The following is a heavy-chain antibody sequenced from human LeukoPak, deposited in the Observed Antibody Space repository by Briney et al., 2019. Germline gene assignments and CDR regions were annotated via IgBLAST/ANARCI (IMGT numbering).Heavy chain of an antibody. CDR2: ISYDGSNK. CDR3: ARAGVVVVVAAMVEVFDY. V-gene: IGHV3-30-3*01. CDR1: GFTFSSYA. J-gene: IGHJ4*02. Sequence: GGSLRLSCAASGFTFSSYAMHWVRQAPGKGLEWVAVISYDGSNKYYADSVKGRFTISRDNSKNTLYLQMNSLRAEDTAVYYCARAGVVVVVAAMVEVFDYWGQGTLVTVSS. D-gene: IGHD2-15*01.